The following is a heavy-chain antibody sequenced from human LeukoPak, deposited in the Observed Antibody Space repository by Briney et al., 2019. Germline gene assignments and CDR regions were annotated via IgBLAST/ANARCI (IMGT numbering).Heavy chain of an antibody. V-gene: IGHV4-39*01. CDR3: ARGQYSGRFDY. CDR1: GGSISSSRYY. J-gene: IGHJ4*02. CDR2: IYYSGST. D-gene: IGHD2/OR15-2a*01. Sequence: SETLSLTCTVSGGSISSSRYYWGWIRQPPGKGLEWIGSIYYSGSTYYNPSLKSRVTISVDTSKNQFSLKLSSVTAADTAVYYCARGQYSGRFDYWGQGTLVTVSS.